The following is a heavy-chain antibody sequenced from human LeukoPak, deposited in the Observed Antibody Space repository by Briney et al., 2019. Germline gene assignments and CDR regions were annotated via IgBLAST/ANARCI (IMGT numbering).Heavy chain of an antibody. V-gene: IGHV4-59*12. CDR3: ARAALWFGEPPFDY. CDR2: IYHSGST. D-gene: IGHD3-10*01. J-gene: IGHJ4*02. CDR1: GGSISSYY. Sequence: PSETLSLTCTVSGGSISSYYWSWIRQPPGKGLEWIGSIYHSGSTNYNPSLKSRVTISVDTSKNQFSLKLSSVTAADTAVYYCARAALWFGEPPFDYWGQGTLVTVSS.